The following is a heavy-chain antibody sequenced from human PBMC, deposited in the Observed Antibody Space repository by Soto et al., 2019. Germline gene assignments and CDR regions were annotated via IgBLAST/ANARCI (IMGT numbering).Heavy chain of an antibody. V-gene: IGHV1-18*01. D-gene: IGHD6-13*01. CDR3: AREFEGQSSSWPFDY. J-gene: IGHJ4*02. Sequence: GASVKVSCKASGYTFPTYGIAWVRQAPGQGLEWMGWISVYNGFTHYAQKFRGRVTVTAETSTSTVYMELRSLTSDDTAVYYCAREFEGQSSSWPFDYWGQGTLVTVSS. CDR2: ISVYNGFT. CDR1: GYTFPTYG.